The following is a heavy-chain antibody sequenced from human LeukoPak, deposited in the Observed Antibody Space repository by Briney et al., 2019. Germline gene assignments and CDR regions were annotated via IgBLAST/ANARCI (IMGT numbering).Heavy chain of an antibody. CDR3: AELGITMIGGV. D-gene: IGHD3-10*02. V-gene: IGHV3-7*01. Sequence: GGSLRLSCEVSGFSFSSYWMTWVRQAPGKGLEWVANINQHGSETYYVDSVKGRFTISRDNAKNSPYLQMNSLRAEDTAVYYCAELGITMIGGVWGKGTTVTISS. J-gene: IGHJ6*04. CDR2: INQHGSET. CDR1: GFSFSSYW.